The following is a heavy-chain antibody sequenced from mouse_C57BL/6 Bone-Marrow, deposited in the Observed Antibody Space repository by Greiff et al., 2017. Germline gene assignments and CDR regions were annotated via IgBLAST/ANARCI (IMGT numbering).Heavy chain of an antibody. D-gene: IGHD1-1*01. J-gene: IGHJ4*01. CDR1: GYTFTSYG. CDR2: IDLGRGYT. Sequence: VQLQQSGAELVRPGSSVKMSCKTSGYTFTSYGINWVKQRPGPGLEWIGYIDLGRGYTEYNEKFKGKATLTSDTSSSTAYMQLSSLKSENSALYFCARYCYYDGSRLYCYAMDYWGQGTSVTVSS. V-gene: IGHV1-58*01. CDR3: ARYCYYDGSRLYCYAMDY.